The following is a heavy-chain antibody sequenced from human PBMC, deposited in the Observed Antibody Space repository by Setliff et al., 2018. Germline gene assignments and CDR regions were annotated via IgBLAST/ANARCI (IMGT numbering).Heavy chain of an antibody. D-gene: IGHD6-19*01. CDR1: GDSISSGNW. V-gene: IGHV4-4*02. J-gene: IGHJ4*02. CDR3: ARGRAGHSGH. CDR2: INHSGSTS. Sequence: SETLFLTCAVSGDSISSGNWWSWVRQPPEKGLEWIGEINHSGSTSYYNPSLKSRVTISVDTSKNQFSLKLSSVTAADTAVYYCARGRAGHSGHWGQGTLVTVSS.